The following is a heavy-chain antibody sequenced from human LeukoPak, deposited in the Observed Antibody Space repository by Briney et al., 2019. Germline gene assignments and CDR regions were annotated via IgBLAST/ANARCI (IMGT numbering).Heavy chain of an antibody. Sequence: SVKVSCKASGGTFSSYAISWVRQAPGQGLEWMGGIIPIFGTANCAQKFQGRVTITADESTSTAYMELSSLRSEDTAVYYCARVETYYYDSSAPDDAFDIWGQGTMVTVSS. V-gene: IGHV1-69*13. D-gene: IGHD3-22*01. J-gene: IGHJ3*02. CDR1: GGTFSSYA. CDR2: IIPIFGTA. CDR3: ARVETYYYDSSAPDDAFDI.